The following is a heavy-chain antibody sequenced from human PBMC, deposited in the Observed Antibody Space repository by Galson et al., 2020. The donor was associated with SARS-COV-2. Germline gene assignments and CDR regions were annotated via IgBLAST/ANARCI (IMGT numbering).Heavy chain of an antibody. Sequence: ASVKVSCKASGYTFTSYDINWVRQATGQGLEWMGWMNPNSGNTGYAQKFQGRVTMTRNTSISTAYMELSSLRSEDTAVYYCASSPHYYGSGSYYNFLPRFDPWGQGTLVSVSA. CDR3: ASSPHYYGSGSYYNFLPRFDP. J-gene: IGHJ5*02. CDR2: MNPNSGNT. CDR1: GYTFTSYD. D-gene: IGHD3-10*01. V-gene: IGHV1-8*01.